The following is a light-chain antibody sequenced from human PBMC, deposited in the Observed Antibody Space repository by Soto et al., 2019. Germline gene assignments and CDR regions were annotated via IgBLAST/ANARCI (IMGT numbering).Light chain of an antibody. CDR3: SLYTSSR. CDR1: SSDVGGYNF. V-gene: IGLV2-14*01. CDR2: DVS. J-gene: IGLJ2*01. Sequence: QSALTQPASVSGSPGQSITISCTGTSSDVGGYNFVSWYQQHPGKAPKLMIYDVSNRPSGVSNRFSGSKSGNAASLAISGLQAEDEADYYCSLYTSSRFGGGTKLTVL.